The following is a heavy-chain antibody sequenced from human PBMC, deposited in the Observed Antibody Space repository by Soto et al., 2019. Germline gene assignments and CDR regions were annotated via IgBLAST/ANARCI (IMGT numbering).Heavy chain of an antibody. CDR3: AKADYSYSWAPGDY. Sequence: EVQVLESGGGLVQPGGSLRLSCVISRLTFSNYALNWVRQAPGKGLEWVSSISGSGDTAYYADSVKGRFTISRDNSKNTLYLQMNSLGVEDTALYYCAKADYSYSWAPGDYWGQGTLVTVSS. CDR2: ISGSGDTA. D-gene: IGHD6-13*01. V-gene: IGHV3-23*01. J-gene: IGHJ4*02. CDR1: RLTFSNYA.